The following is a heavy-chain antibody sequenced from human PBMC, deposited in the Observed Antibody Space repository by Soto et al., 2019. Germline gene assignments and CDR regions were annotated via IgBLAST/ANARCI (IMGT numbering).Heavy chain of an antibody. J-gene: IGHJ4*02. D-gene: IGHD2-2*01. CDR2: ISSSSTI. CDR1: GFTFSTYS. V-gene: IGHV3-48*02. Sequence: GGSLRLSCAASGFTFSTYSMDWVRQAPGKGLEWVSYISSSSTIYHADSVKGRFTISRDNAKNSLYLQMNSLRDEDTAVYYCARGTETSYSCPDYWGQGTLVTVSS. CDR3: ARGTETSYSCPDY.